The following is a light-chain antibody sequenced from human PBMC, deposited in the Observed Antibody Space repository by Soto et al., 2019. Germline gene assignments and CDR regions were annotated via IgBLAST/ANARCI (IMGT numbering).Light chain of an antibody. J-gene: IGLJ2*01. CDR3: CSYTTSNTDVV. Sequence: QSVLTQPASVSGSPGQSITISCTGTSSDVGGYNYVSWYQQHPGKAPKFMIYDVSNRPSGVSNRFSGSKSGNTASLTISGLQAEDEADYYCCSYTTSNTDVVFGGGTKLTVL. V-gene: IGLV2-14*01. CDR2: DVS. CDR1: SSDVGGYNY.